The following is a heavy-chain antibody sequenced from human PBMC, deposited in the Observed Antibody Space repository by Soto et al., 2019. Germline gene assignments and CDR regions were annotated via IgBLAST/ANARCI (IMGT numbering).Heavy chain of an antibody. J-gene: IGHJ4*02. V-gene: IGHV1-69*08. CDR1: GGTFSSYT. CDR3: AREGYGDVPFDY. Sequence: QVQLVQSGAEVKKPGSSVKVSCKASGGTFSSYTISWVRQAPGQGLEWMGRIIPILGIANYAQKFQGRVTITADKSTSTAYMERSSLRSEDTAVYYCAREGYGDVPFDYWGQGTQVTVSS. CDR2: IIPILGIA. D-gene: IGHD4-17*01.